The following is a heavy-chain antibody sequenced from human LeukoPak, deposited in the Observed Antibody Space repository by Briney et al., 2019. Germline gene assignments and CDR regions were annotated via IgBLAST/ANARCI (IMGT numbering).Heavy chain of an antibody. V-gene: IGHV4-59*01. D-gene: IGHD4-17*01. CDR3: ATTRGYGFNDAFYI. CDR1: GASITTDY. Sequence: SETLSLAWSVSGASITTDYWNCVRQSPGKGLEWIGYMYHTGTSDYNPSLQSRVTISLDTPSNKVSLTLTSVTAADTAVYYCATTRGYGFNDAFYIWGQGTRVIVSS. CDR2: MYHTGTS. J-gene: IGHJ3*02.